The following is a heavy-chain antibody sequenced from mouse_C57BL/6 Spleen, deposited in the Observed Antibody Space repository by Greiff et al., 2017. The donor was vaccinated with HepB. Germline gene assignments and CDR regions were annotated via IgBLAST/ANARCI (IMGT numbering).Heavy chain of an antibody. D-gene: IGHD1-1*02. Sequence: VQLQQSGAELVRPGASVTLSCKASGYTFTDYEMHWVKQTPVHGLEWIGAIDPETGGTAHNQKFKGKAILTADKSSSTAYMELRSLTSEDSAVYYCTRRGGLFDYWGQGTTLTVSS. CDR3: TRRGGLFDY. J-gene: IGHJ2*01. V-gene: IGHV1-15*01. CDR1: GYTFTDYE. CDR2: IDPETGGT.